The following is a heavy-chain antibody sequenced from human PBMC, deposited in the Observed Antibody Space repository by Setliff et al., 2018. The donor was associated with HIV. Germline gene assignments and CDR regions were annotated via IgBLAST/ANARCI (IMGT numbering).Heavy chain of an antibody. Sequence: SETLSLTCAVSGYSLSSGYFWGWIRQPPGKGLEWIGSIYHSGSTYYNPSLKSRVTISVDTSKNQFSLKLSSVTAADTAVYYCASTSRRLGDSSGNEGAFDIWGQGTTVTVSS. CDR2: IYHSGST. J-gene: IGHJ3*02. CDR1: GYSLSSGYF. CDR3: ASTSRRLGDSSGNEGAFDI. V-gene: IGHV4-38-2*01. D-gene: IGHD3-22*01.